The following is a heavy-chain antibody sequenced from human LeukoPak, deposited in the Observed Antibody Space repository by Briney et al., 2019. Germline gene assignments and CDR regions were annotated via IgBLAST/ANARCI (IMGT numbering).Heavy chain of an antibody. J-gene: IGHJ6*02. CDR3: AKGQHYYYYGMDV. V-gene: IGHV3-23*01. CDR1: GFTFSSYA. CDR2: ISGSGGST. Sequence: GGSLRLSCAASGFTFSSYAMSWVRQAPGKGLEWVSAISGSGGSTYYADSVKGRFTISRDNYKNTLYLQMNSLRAEDTAVYYCAKGQHYYYYGMDVWGQGTTVTVSS.